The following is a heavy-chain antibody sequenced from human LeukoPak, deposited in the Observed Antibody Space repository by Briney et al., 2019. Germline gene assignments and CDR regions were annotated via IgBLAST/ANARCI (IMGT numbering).Heavy chain of an antibody. D-gene: IGHD5-24*01. J-gene: IGHJ4*02. CDR2: IKQDGSEK. Sequence: PGGSLRPSCAASGFTFGDTWMNWVRQVPGQGLEWVANIKQDGSEKFYVASVKGRFTISRDNGKSSLYLQMNSLRAEDTALYYCARLDGYNYWYYFDYWGQGTLVTVSS. V-gene: IGHV3-7*03. CDR1: GFTFGDTW. CDR3: ARLDGYNYWYYFDY.